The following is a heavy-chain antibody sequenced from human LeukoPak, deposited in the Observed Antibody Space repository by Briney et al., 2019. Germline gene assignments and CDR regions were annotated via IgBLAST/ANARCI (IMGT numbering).Heavy chain of an antibody. CDR3: AREYSYVYLDD. CDR1: GFTFNTYA. V-gene: IGHV3-21*01. D-gene: IGHD5-18*01. CDR2: ISSTGNYI. Sequence: NTGGSLRLSCAASGFTFNTYAMNWVRQAPGKGLEWISSISSTGNYIYYADSLKGRFTVSRDNANNSLHVQMISRRAEDTAFYYRAREYSYVYLDDSGQGTLVTVSS. J-gene: IGHJ4*02.